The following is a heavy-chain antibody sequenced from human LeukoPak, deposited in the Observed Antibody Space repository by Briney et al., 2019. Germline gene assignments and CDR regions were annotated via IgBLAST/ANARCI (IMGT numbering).Heavy chain of an antibody. CDR1: GGTFSSYA. D-gene: IGHD5-12*01. J-gene: IGHJ4*02. V-gene: IGHV1-69*06. CDR2: IIPIFGTA. CDR3: ARSGYETIGNFDY. Sequence: GASVKVSCKASGGTFSSYAISWVRQAPGQGLEWMGGIIPIFGTANYAQKFQGRVTITADKSTSTAYMELSSLRSEDTAVYYCARSGYETIGNFDYWGQGTLVTVSS.